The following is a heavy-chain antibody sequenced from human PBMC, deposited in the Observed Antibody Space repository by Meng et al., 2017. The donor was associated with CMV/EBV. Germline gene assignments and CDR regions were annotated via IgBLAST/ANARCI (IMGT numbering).Heavy chain of an antibody. CDR1: GFTFSSYG. CDR3: AKERGWELLGLFDY. J-gene: IGHJ4*02. V-gene: IGHV3-30*02. Sequence: GGSLRPSCAASGFTFSSYGMHWVRQAPGKGLEWVAFIRYDGSNKYYADSVKGRFTISRDNSKNTLYLQMNSLGAEDTAVYYCAKERGWELLGLFDYWGQGTLVTVSS. CDR2: IRYDGSNK. D-gene: IGHD1-26*01.